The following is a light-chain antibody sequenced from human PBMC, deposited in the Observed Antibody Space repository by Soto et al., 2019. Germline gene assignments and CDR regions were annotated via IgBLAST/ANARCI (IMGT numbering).Light chain of an antibody. CDR2: GAS. CDR3: QQYNNWWT. V-gene: IGKV3-15*01. J-gene: IGKJ1*01. CDR1: QSINSN. Sequence: VMTQSPATLSVSPGERATLYCTASQSINSNLAWYQQRPGQAPRLLIYGASTSATGIPARFSGSGSGTEFTLTISSLQSEDFAVYYCQQYNNWWTFGQGTKVDIK.